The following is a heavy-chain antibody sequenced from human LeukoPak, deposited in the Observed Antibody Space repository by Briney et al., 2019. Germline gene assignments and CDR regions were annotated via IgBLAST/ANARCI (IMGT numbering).Heavy chain of an antibody. D-gene: IGHD5-12*01. CDR2: ISYSGST. Sequence: SLTLSLTCTVSGGSISSADYYWSWIRQPPGKGLEWIGYISYSGSTYYNASLKSRVTMSLDTSKNQFSLKLSSVTAADTAVYYCARRIVTTIWGFDPWGQGTLVTVSS. CDR1: GGSISSADYY. J-gene: IGHJ5*02. V-gene: IGHV4-30-4*08. CDR3: ARRIVTTIWGFDP.